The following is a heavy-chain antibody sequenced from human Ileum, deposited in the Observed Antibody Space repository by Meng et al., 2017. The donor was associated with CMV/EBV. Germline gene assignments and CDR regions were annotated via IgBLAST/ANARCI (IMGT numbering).Heavy chain of an antibody. CDR3: ARDRTVEPTPDGSLGA. CDR2: VHYTGTT. CDR1: AGSISPNSDY. J-gene: IGHJ4*02. Sequence: QWQRQESAPGLVNPSETLSLTSTVSAGSISPNSDYWGWVRQPPGKGLEWTATVHYTGTTYYNPSLKSPVIISIDTSKNQFSLRLTSVTAADTAVYYCARDRTVEPTPDGSLGAWGQGTLVTVSS. D-gene: IGHD1-26*01. V-gene: IGHV4-39*07.